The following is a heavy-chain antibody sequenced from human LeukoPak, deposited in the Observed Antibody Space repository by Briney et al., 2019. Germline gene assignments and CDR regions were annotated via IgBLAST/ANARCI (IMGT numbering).Heavy chain of an antibody. D-gene: IGHD3-3*01. Sequence: GGSLRLSCAASGFTFSSYAMHWVRQAPGKGLEWVAVISYDGSNKYYADSVKGRFTISRDNSKNTLYLQMNSLRAEDTAVYYCARDASNYDFRSGYYYWGQGTLVTVSS. V-gene: IGHV3-30-3*01. CDR1: GFTFSSYA. CDR3: ARDASNYDFRSGYYY. CDR2: ISYDGSNK. J-gene: IGHJ4*02.